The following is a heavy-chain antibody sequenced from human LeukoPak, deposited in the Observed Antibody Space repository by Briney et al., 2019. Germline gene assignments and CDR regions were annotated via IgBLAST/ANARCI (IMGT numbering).Heavy chain of an antibody. CDR1: GFTFSSYA. V-gene: IGHV3-30*04. CDR3: ARDFTMVRGVILDY. CDR2: ISYDGSNK. J-gene: IGHJ4*02. D-gene: IGHD3-10*01. Sequence: GGSLRLSCAASGFTFSSYAMHWVRQAPGKGLEWVALISYDGSNKYYADSVKGRLTISRDNSENTLYLQMNSLRAEDTAVYYCARDFTMVRGVILDYWGQGTLVTVSS.